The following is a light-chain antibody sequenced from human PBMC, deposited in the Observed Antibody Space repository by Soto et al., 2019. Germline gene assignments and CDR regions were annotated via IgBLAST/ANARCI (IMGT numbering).Light chain of an antibody. Sequence: QSALTQPRSVSGSPGQSVTISCTGTSSDVGGYNYVSWYQQHPGKAPKLMIYEVTNRPSGVSNRFSGSKSGNTASLTISGLQAEDEADYYCSSYTSSTTYVFATVTKLTVL. CDR1: SSDVGGYNY. CDR2: EVT. CDR3: SSYTSSTTYV. V-gene: IGLV2-14*01. J-gene: IGLJ1*01.